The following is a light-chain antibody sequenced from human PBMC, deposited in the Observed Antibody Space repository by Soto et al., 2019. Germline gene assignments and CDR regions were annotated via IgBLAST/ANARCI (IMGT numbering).Light chain of an antibody. Sequence: EIALTQSPGTLSLSPGERATLSCRASQSVSSSYLAWYQQKPGQAPRLLIYGASSRATGIPDRFSGSGSGTEFTLTISRLEPEDFAVYYCQQYGSSPRTFGQGTKVEIK. V-gene: IGKV3-20*01. J-gene: IGKJ1*01. CDR1: QSVSSSY. CDR3: QQYGSSPRT. CDR2: GAS.